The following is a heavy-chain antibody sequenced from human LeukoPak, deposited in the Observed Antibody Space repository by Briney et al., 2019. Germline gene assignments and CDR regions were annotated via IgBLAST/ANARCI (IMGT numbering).Heavy chain of an antibody. CDR1: GFTFSSYA. J-gene: IGHJ6*03. V-gene: IGHV3-23*01. CDR3: AKDGLDIVVVPAADSSTQRYYYYMDV. D-gene: IGHD2-2*03. Sequence: PGGSLRLSCAASGFTFSSYAMSWVRQAPGKGLEWVSAISGSGGSTYYADSVKGRFTISRDNSKNTLYLQMNSLRAEDTAVYYCAKDGLDIVVVPAADSSTQRYYYYMDVWGKGTTVTVSS. CDR2: ISGSGGST.